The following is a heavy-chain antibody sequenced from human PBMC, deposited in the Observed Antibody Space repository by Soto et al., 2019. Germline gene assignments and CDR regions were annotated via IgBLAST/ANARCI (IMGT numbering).Heavy chain of an antibody. Sequence: QVQLQESGPGLVKPSQTLSLTCTVSGGSISSGGYYWSWIRQHPGKGLEWIGYIYYSGSTYYNPSLKCRVTISVDASKYQFSLKLSSVTAADTAVYYCARDLKNGNSDWYFDLWGRGTLVTVSS. V-gene: IGHV4-31*03. J-gene: IGHJ2*01. CDR3: ARDLKNGNSDWYFDL. D-gene: IGHD3-10*01. CDR1: GGSISSGGYY. CDR2: IYYSGST.